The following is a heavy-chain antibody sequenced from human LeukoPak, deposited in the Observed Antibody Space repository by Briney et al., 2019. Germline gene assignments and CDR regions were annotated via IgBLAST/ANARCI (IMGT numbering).Heavy chain of an antibody. CDR2: IIPIFGTA. Sequence: ASVKVSCKASGGTFISYAISWVRQAPGQGLEWMGGIIPIFGTANYAQKFQGRVTITADESTSTAYMELSSLRSEDTAVYYCARVTDCGGDCYDYWGQGTLVTVSS. CDR3: ARVTDCGGDCYDY. D-gene: IGHD2-21*01. CDR1: GGTFISYA. J-gene: IGHJ4*02. V-gene: IGHV1-69*01.